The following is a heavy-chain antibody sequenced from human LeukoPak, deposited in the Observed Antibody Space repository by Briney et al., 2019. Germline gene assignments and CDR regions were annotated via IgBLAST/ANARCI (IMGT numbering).Heavy chain of an antibody. V-gene: IGHV3-21*01. CDR3: SGGAPYSNSARWFRP. J-gene: IGHJ5*02. Sequence: GGSLRLSCAASGFTFSSYSMNWVRQAPGKGLEWVSSISSSSSYIYYADSVKGRFTISRDNAKNSLYLQMNSLRAEDTAVYYFSGGAPYSNSARWFRPLGQGTLVTVSS. CDR1: GFTFSSYS. D-gene: IGHD6-6*01. CDR2: ISSSSSYI.